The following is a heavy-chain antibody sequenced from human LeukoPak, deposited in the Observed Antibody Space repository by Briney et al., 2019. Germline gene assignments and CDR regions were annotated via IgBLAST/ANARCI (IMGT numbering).Heavy chain of an antibody. CDR1: GASISTDY. D-gene: IGHD2/OR15-2a*01. J-gene: IGHJ4*02. CDR2: ISYSGST. Sequence: SETLSLTCTVSGASISTDYCSWIRQPPGKGLEWIGYISYSGSTNYNPSLKSRDTISVDKSKNQFSLRLSSVTAADTAVYYCARGSRANLVYWGQGTLVTVSS. CDR3: ARGSRANLVY. V-gene: IGHV4-59*01.